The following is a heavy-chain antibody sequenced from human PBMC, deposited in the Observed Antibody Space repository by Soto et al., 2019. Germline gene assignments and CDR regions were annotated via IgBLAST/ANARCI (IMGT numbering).Heavy chain of an antibody. D-gene: IGHD3-9*01. CDR1: GYTFTSYG. CDR3: ARATSTSYDILTGYYRYYYMDV. Sequence: GASVKVSCKASGYTFTSYGISWVRQAPGQGLEWMGWISAYNGNTNYAQKLQGRVTMTTDTSTSTAYMELRSLRSDDTAVYYCARATSTSYDILTGYYRYYYMDVWGKGTTVTVSS. V-gene: IGHV1-18*01. CDR2: ISAYNGNT. J-gene: IGHJ6*03.